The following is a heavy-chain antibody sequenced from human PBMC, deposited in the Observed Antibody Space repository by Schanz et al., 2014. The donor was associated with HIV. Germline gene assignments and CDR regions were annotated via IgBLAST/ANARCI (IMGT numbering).Heavy chain of an antibody. CDR2: ISYDGRNK. Sequence: VQFVESGGGVVQPGRSLRLSCAASGFTFDSYGMHWVRQAPGKGLEWVSVISYDGRNKLYADSAKGRLTISRDNSKNTVYLQAKSLRPEDTAVYYCAKDRNQYDSRYIGKGNYYYYYGMDVWGQGTTVTVSS. D-gene: IGHD3-22*01. V-gene: IGHV3-30*18. CDR1: GFTFDSYG. CDR3: AKDRNQYDSRYIGKGNYYYYYGMDV. J-gene: IGHJ6*02.